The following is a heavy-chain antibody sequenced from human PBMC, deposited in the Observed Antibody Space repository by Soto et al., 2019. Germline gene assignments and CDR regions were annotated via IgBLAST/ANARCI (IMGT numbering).Heavy chain of an antibody. CDR2: LPADGRNT. J-gene: IGHJ4*02. CDR1: GFPLRAYS. Sequence: GGALTLSCEASGFPLRAYSVHWVRHAPGRGLEWLASLPADGRNTYYGDPVRGRLNHSRDTSKNTVYLEMDSWRFDDTSVYFCARSSKGALDYWGLGTLVTVSS. CDR3: ARSSKGALDY. V-gene: IGHV3-30*04. D-gene: IGHD1-26*01.